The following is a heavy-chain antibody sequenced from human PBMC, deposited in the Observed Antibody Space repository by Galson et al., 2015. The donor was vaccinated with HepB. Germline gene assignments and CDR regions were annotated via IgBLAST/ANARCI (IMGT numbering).Heavy chain of an antibody. Sequence: SVKVSCKVSGYTLTELSMHWVRQAPGQGLEWMGGIIPIFGTTNYAQKFQGRVTITADESTSTAYMELSSLRSEDTAVYYCGRATYCSRTSCHKDYYYYMDVWGKGTTVTVSS. CDR1: GYTLTELS. V-gene: IGHV1-69*13. D-gene: IGHD2-2*01. CDR2: IIPIFGTT. CDR3: GRATYCSRTSCHKDYYYYMDV. J-gene: IGHJ6*03.